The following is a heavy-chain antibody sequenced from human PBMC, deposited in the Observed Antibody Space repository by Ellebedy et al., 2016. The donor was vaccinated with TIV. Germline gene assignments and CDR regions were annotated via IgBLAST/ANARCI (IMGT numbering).Heavy chain of an antibody. J-gene: IGHJ6*03. V-gene: IGHV3-23*01. CDR3: AGGTYDFWSGSHMDV. CDR2: VSGSGNSA. D-gene: IGHD3-3*01. Sequence: GESLKISXAASTLNFGGRVLSWVRQAPGQGLEWVASVSGSGNSAKYRDSVQGRFTISRDNSKDTLFLQMHSLRPEDMGTYFCAGGTYDFWSGSHMDVWGKGTTVTVSS. CDR1: TLNFGGRV.